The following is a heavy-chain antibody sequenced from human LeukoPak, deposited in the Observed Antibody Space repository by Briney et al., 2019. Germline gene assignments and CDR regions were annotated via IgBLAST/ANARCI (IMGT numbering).Heavy chain of an antibody. CDR3: ARTYSRPYYFDY. Sequence: PSETLSLTCTVSGGSISSYYWSWIRQPPGKGLEWIGYIYYSGSTNYNPSLKSRVTISVDTSKNQFSLKLSSVTAADTAVYYCARTYSRPYYFDYWGQGTLVTVSS. D-gene: IGHD6-13*01. J-gene: IGHJ4*02. CDR2: IYYSGST. CDR1: GGSISSYY. V-gene: IGHV4-59*12.